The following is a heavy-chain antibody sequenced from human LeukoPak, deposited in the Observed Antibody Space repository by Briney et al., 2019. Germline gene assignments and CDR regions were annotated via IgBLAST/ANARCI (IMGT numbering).Heavy chain of an antibody. CDR2: INQDGSEK. CDR1: GYTLSRYW. J-gene: IGHJ6*02. D-gene: IGHD1-14*01. CDR3: ARDTGRSYGIDV. V-gene: IGHV3-7*01. Sequence: GGALRLSCAASGYTLSRYWMSWVREAPGKGPEWVASINQDGSEKYYVDSVKGRFTISRDNAKHALYLQMNRLRAEDTAVYYCARDTGRSYGIDVWGQGTTVTVSS.